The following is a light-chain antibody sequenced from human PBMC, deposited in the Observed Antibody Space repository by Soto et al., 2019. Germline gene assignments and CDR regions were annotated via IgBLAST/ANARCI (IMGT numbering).Light chain of an antibody. CDR3: QQYGSSPYT. CDR2: GAS. V-gene: IGKV3-20*01. CDR1: QSVSSSY. J-gene: IGKJ2*01. Sequence: EIVLTQSPGTLSLSPGERATLSCRASQSVSSSYLSWYQQKPGQAPRLLIYGASSRATDIPDRFIGSGSGTDFTLTISRLEPKDFSVFYCQQYGSSPYTFGQGTKLEIK.